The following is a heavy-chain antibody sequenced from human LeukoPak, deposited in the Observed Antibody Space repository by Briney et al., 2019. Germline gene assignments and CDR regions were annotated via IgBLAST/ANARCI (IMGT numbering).Heavy chain of an antibody. Sequence: GESLKISCKGSGYSFTSYWIGWVRQMPGKGLXXXXIIYPGDSDTRYSPSFQGQVTISADKSISTAYLQWSSLKASDTAMYYCARLFGELLPEFDYWGQGTLVTVSS. CDR1: GYSFTSYW. V-gene: IGHV5-51*01. J-gene: IGHJ4*02. CDR3: ARLFGELLPEFDY. CDR2: IYPGDSDT. D-gene: IGHD3-10*02.